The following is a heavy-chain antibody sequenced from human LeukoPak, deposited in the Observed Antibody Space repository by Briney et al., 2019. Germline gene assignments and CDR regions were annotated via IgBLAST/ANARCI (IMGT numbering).Heavy chain of an antibody. Sequence: GGSLRLSCAASEFTVSSNYMSWVRQAPGKGLEWVSVMYSGGDTYYADSVKGRFTISRENSKNTLYLQMNSLRAEDTAVYYCARDTVYYGSGSYYYWGQGTLVTVSS. CDR1: EFTVSSNY. CDR3: ARDTVYYGSGSYYY. D-gene: IGHD3-10*01. V-gene: IGHV3-66*01. J-gene: IGHJ4*02. CDR2: MYSGGDT.